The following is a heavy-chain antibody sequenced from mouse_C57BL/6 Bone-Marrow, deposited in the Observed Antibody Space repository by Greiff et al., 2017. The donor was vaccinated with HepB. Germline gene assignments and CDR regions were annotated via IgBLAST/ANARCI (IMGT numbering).Heavy chain of an antibody. D-gene: IGHD1-1*01. CDR2: IYPGSGST. J-gene: IGHJ4*01. V-gene: IGHV1-55*01. Sequence: QVQLQQPGAELVKPGASVKMSCKASGYTFTSYWITWVKQRPGQGLEWIGDIYPGSGSTNYNEKFKSKATLTVDTSSSTAYMPLSSLTSADSAVYYCERRITTVIAYYAMDYWGQGTSVTVSS. CDR3: ERRITTVIAYYAMDY. CDR1: GYTFTSYW.